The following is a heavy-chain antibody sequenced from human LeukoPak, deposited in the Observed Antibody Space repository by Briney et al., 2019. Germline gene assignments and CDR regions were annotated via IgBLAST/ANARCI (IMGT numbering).Heavy chain of an antibody. Sequence: ASVKVSCKASGYTFTGYYMHWVRQAPGQGLEWMGWINPNSGGTNYARKFQGRVTMTRDTSISTAYMELSRLRSDDTAVYYCARSGFWTDHPAFDVWGQGTILTVSS. J-gene: IGHJ3*01. D-gene: IGHD3/OR15-3a*01. V-gene: IGHV1-2*02. CDR1: GYTFTGYY. CDR2: INPNSGGT. CDR3: ARSGFWTDHPAFDV.